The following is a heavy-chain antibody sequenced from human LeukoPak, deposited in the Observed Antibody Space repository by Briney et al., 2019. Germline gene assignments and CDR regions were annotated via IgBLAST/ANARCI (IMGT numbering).Heavy chain of an antibody. CDR3: ARDRGTWNDDGFDY. D-gene: IGHD1-1*01. V-gene: IGHV4-59*01. CDR1: GGSISGYY. CDR2: IHYSGST. J-gene: IGHJ4*02. Sequence: SETLSLTCSVSGGSISGYYWSWIRQPPGKGLEWIGYIHYSGSTHYNPSLKSRVTISVDTSKNQFSLKLSSVTAADTALYYCARDRGTWNDDGFDYWGQGTLVTVSS.